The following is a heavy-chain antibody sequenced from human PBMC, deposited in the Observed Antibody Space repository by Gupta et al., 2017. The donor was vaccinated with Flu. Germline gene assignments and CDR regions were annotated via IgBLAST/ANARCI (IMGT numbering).Heavy chain of an antibody. CDR3: ARIISPAPYCNGGSCFLLSFHFDL. Sequence: QVQLQESGPGLVKPSQTLSLTCTVSGASVNTGDSFWSWIRQHPGKGLEWIGYIFYTGTTYYNPSLKSRVTISLDTSKNQFSLTLNSVTAADTAVYYCARIISPAPYCNGGSCFLLSFHFDLWGQGTLVAVSS. CDR1: GASVNTGDSF. CDR2: IFYTGTT. D-gene: IGHD2-15*01. V-gene: IGHV4-31*03. J-gene: IGHJ4*02.